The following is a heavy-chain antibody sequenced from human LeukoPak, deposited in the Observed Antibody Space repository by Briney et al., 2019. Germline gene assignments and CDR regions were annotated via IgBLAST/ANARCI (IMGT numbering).Heavy chain of an antibody. Sequence: PGGSLRLSCAASGFTFSSYWMHWVRQAPGKGLVWVSRINSDGSSTSYADSVKGRFTIPRDNAKNTLYLQMNSLRAEDTAVYYCARVPAEYPTVVTPNDYFDYWGQGTLVTVSS. CDR3: ARVPAEYPTVVTPNDYFDY. J-gene: IGHJ4*02. V-gene: IGHV3-74*01. D-gene: IGHD4-23*01. CDR2: INSDGSST. CDR1: GFTFSSYW.